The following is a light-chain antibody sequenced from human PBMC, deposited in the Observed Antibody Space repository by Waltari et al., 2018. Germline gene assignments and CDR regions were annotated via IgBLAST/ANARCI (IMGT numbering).Light chain of an antibody. CDR3: QTGGHGTWV. CDR1: SGHSSNV. J-gene: IGLJ3*02. V-gene: IGLV4-69*01. CDR2: VNSDGSH. Sequence: QLVLTQSPSASASLGASVKLTCTLSSGHSSNVIAWHQQQPEKGPRYLMKVNSDGSHSKGDKIPDRFSCSSSGAEHYLTISSLQSEDEADYYCQTGGHGTWVFGGGTKLTVL.